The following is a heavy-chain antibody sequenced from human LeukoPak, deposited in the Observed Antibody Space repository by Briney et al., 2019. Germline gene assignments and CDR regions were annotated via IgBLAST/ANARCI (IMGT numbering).Heavy chain of an antibody. CDR1: GGSISSHY. J-gene: IGHJ3*02. CDR3: ARGRSLNAFDI. Sequence: SETLSLTCTVSGGSISSHYWSWIRQPPGKGLEWIGYIYYSGSTNYNPSLKSRVTISVDTSKNQFSLKLSSVTAADTAVYYCARGRSLNAFDIWGQGTMVTVSS. V-gene: IGHV4-59*11. CDR2: IYYSGST.